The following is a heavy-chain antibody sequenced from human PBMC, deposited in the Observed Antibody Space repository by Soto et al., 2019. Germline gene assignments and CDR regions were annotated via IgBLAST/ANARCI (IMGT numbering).Heavy chain of an antibody. CDR3: ARDSDYYNAHY. CDR1: GFTFSGYW. Sequence: GGSLRLSCAASGFTFSGYWMGWVCQAPGKGLEWVASIMKDGGEKKYVDSVRGRFTISRDNVQNSLFLQMDSLRVEDTAVYYCARDSDYYNAHYWGQATLVTVPS. J-gene: IGHJ4*01. CDR2: IMKDGGEK. V-gene: IGHV3-7*01. D-gene: IGHD6-25*01.